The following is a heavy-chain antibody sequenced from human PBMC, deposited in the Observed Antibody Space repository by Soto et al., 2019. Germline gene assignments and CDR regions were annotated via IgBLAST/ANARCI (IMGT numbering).Heavy chain of an antibody. CDR1: GDSVDESC. V-gene: IGHV4-59*02. Sequence: SETLSRTWTVSGDSVDESCWSWRRQSPGKRMEWIGYIIHRGTSKYNPSLNSRVTMSLDTSKNQVSLRLTSVTAADTAIYFCARERRGFGYIDYWGLGTLVTVS. J-gene: IGHJ4*02. CDR2: IIHRGTS. CDR3: ARERRGFGYIDY. D-gene: IGHD3-3*01.